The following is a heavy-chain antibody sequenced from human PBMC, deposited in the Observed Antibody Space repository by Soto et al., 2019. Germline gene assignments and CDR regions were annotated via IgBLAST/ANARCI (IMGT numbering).Heavy chain of an antibody. D-gene: IGHD3-10*01. CDR2: ISYDGSNK. V-gene: IGHV3-30*18. CDR1: GFTFSSYG. CDR3: AKDRMGSGVRGYFDY. J-gene: IGHJ4*02. Sequence: QVQLVESGGGVVQPGKSLRLSCAGSGFTFSSYGMDWVRQAPGKGLEWVAVISYDGSNKYYADSVKGRFTISRDNSKNTLYLQMSGLIADDTAVYYCAKDRMGSGVRGYFDYWGQGTLVTVSS.